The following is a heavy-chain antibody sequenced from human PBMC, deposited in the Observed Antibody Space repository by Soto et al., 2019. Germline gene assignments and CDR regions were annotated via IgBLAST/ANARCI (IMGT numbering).Heavy chain of an antibody. V-gene: IGHV3-30-3*02. CDR2: ISYDGSNK. Sequence: GGSLRLSCAASGFTFSSYAMHWVRQAPGKGLEWVAVISYDGSNKYYADSVKGRFTISRDNSKNTLYLQMNSLRAEDTAVYYCAQAAAVAGPIDYWGQGTLVTVSS. CDR1: GFTFSSYA. J-gene: IGHJ4*02. D-gene: IGHD6-19*01. CDR3: AQAAAVAGPIDY.